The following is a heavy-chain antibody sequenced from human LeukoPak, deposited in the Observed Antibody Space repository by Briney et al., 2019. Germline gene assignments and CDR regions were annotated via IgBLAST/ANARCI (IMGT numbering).Heavy chain of an antibody. Sequence: GGSLRLSCAASGFTFSSYSMNWVRQAPGKGLEWVSYISSSSSYIYYADSVKGRFIISRDNGKNSLYLQMNSLRAEDTAVYYCAREDEQLRWFDPWGQGTLVTVSS. D-gene: IGHD6-19*01. CDR3: AREDEQLRWFDP. J-gene: IGHJ5*02. CDR1: GFTFSSYS. V-gene: IGHV3-21*01. CDR2: ISSSSSYI.